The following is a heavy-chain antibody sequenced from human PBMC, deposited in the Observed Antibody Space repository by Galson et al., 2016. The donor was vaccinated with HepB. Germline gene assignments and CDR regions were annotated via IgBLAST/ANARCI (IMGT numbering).Heavy chain of an antibody. CDR2: ISSSSSYI. J-gene: IGHJ4*02. CDR1: GFTFSSYS. D-gene: IGHD1-26*01. CDR3: ARGDIVGAIFDY. Sequence: LRLSCAASGFTFSSYSTNWVRQAPGKGLEWVSSISSSSSYIYYADSVKGRFTISRDNAKDSLYQQMNSLRAEDTAVYYCARGDIVGAIFDYWGQGTLVTVSS. V-gene: IGHV3-21*01.